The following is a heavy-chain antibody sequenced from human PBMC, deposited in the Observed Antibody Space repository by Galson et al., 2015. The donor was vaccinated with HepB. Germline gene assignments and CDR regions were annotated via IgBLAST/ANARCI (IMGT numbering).Heavy chain of an antibody. D-gene: IGHD3-16*01. CDR2: TYYRSKWYN. J-gene: IGHJ3*02. CDR3: AREDALGMSGGRAFDI. Sequence: CAISGDSVSSNSAAWNWIRQSPSRGLEWLGRTYYRSKWYNDYAVSVKSRITINPDTSKNQFPLQLNSVTPEDTAVYYCAREDALGMSGGRAFDIWGQGTMVTVSS. CDR1: GDSVSSNSAA. V-gene: IGHV6-1*01.